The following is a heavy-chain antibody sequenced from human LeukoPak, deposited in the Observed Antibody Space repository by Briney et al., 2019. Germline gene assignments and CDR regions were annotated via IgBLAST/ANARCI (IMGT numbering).Heavy chain of an antibody. CDR1: GFTFGDYA. D-gene: IGHD6-13*01. CDR2: IRSKAYGGTT. CDR3: TRKFPMQPMDY. V-gene: IGHV3-49*03. J-gene: IGHJ4*02. Sequence: GGSLRLSCIVSGFTFGDYAMSWFRQAPGKGLEWVGFIRSKAYGGTTEYAASVKGRFSISRDDSKGIAYLQMNSLKTEDTAMYYCTRKFPMQPMDYWGQGTLVTVSS.